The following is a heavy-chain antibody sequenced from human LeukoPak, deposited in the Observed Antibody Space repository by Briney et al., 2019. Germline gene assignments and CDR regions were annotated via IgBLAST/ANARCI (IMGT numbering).Heavy chain of an antibody. J-gene: IGHJ4*02. Sequence: GGSLRLSCAASGFTFSSYGMSWVRQAPGKGLEWVSAISGSGGSTYYADSVKGRFTISRDNSKNTLFLQMNSLSAEDTALYYCAKASSSYSSSWSDYWGQGTLVTVSS. CDR3: AKASSSYSSSWSDY. CDR1: GFTFSSYG. D-gene: IGHD6-13*01. CDR2: ISGSGGST. V-gene: IGHV3-23*01.